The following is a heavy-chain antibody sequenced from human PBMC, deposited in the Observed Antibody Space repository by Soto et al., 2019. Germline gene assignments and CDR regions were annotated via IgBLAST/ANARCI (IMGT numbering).Heavy chain of an antibody. Sequence: QITLKESGPTLVKPTQTLTLTCTFSGLSLSTSGAGMGWIRQPPGKALEWLGIIYWDDAKRYSPSLKSRLPITKETSKNQVVLIMTNIDPVDTATYYCARHSMVRGKFDYWGQGTMVTVSS. V-gene: IGHV2-5*02. D-gene: IGHD3-10*01. CDR3: ARHSMVRGKFDY. J-gene: IGHJ4*02. CDR2: IYWDDAK. CDR1: GLSLSTSGAG.